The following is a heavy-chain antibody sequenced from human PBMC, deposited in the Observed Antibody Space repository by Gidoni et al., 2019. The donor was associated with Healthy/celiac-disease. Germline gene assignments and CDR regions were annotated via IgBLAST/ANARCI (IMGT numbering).Heavy chain of an antibody. J-gene: IGHJ4*02. CDR3: ARVAEMATITGYFDY. D-gene: IGHD5-12*01. Sequence: QVQLVQSGAELKKPGSSVTVSCAASGGTFSSYAISWVRQAPGQGLEWMGGIIPIFGTANYAQKFQGRVTITADESTRTAYMELSSLRSEDTAVYYCARVAEMATITGYFDYWGQGTLVTVSS. V-gene: IGHV1-69*01. CDR2: IIPIFGTA. CDR1: GGTFSSYA.